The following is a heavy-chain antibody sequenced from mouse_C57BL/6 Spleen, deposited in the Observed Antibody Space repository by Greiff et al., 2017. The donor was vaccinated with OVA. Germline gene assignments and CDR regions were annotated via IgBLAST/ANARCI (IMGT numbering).Heavy chain of an antibody. D-gene: IGHD1-1*02. Sequence: VQLQQPGAELVRPGSSVKLSCKASGFTFTSYWMHWVKQRPIQGLEWIGNIDPSDSDTHYNQKFKDKATLTVDTSSSTAYMQLSSLTSEYYDVYVCASEGIWAYFDYWGQGTTLTVSS. V-gene: IGHV1-52*01. CDR3: ASEGIWAYFDY. CDR1: GFTFTSYW. J-gene: IGHJ2*01. CDR2: IDPSDSDT.